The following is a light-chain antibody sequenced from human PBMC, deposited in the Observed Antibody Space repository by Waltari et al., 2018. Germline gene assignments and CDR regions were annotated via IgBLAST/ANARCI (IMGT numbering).Light chain of an antibody. CDR1: SSDIGDNDR. CDR2: DVF. Sequence: TSSDIGDNDRVSWYQQHPGKAPNLIIRDVFYLPSGVSNRFSGSKSGVTAYLTISGPQPEDEAYYYCNSYTAFDTQLFRGGTKQTV. J-gene: IGLJ2*01. CDR3: NSYTAFDTQL. V-gene: IGLV2-14*04.